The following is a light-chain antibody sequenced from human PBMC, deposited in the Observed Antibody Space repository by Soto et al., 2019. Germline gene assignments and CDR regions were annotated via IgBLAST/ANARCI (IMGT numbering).Light chain of an antibody. V-gene: IGLV2-14*01. CDR2: ELN. Sequence: QSALTQPASLSASPGQSITISCTGTSSDIGGYNFVSWYQHHPDKAPKFIIYELNNRPSGVSDRFSGSKSGNTASLTISGLQPEDEADYYCSSYASRNTPIFGGGTKLTVL. J-gene: IGLJ2*01. CDR3: SSYASRNTPI. CDR1: SSDIGGYNF.